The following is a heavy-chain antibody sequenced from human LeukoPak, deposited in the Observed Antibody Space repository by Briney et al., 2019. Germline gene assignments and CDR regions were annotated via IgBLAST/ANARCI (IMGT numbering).Heavy chain of an antibody. Sequence: ASVKVSCKASGYTFTVYFIRWVRQAPGQGLEWMGRINPNSGATDYAQKFQGRVTMTRDTSISTAYMELSSLKSDDTAVYYCAKIGSSHDFDYWGQGTLITVSS. CDR2: INPNSGAT. V-gene: IGHV1-2*06. CDR1: GYTFTVYF. CDR3: AKIGSSHDFDY. D-gene: IGHD1-26*01. J-gene: IGHJ4*02.